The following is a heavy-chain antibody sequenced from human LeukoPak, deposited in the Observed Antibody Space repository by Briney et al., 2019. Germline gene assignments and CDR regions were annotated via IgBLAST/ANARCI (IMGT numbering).Heavy chain of an antibody. CDR2: IYYSGST. V-gene: IGHV4-39*07. J-gene: IGHJ4*02. D-gene: IGHD3-22*01. Sequence: SETLSLTCTVSGGSISSSSYYWGWIRQPPGEGLEWIGSIYYSGSTYYNPSLKSRVTISVDTSKNQFSLKLSSVTAADTAVYYCARGRYYYDSSGYGYWGQGTLVTVSS. CDR1: GGSISSSSYY. CDR3: ARGRYYYDSSGYGY.